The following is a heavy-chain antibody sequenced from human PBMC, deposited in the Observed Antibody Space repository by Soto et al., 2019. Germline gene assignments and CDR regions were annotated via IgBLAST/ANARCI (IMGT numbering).Heavy chain of an antibody. CDR2: IYHSGRN. V-gene: IGHV4-30-2*01. CDR1: GGSISSGGYS. J-gene: IGHJ4*02. Sequence: SETLSLTCAVSGGSISSGGYSWSWIRQPPGKGLEWIGYIYHSGRNYYNPSLKSRVTIAVDRSKNQFSLKLRSVTAADTAVYYFARGGASVGMYSYGLYYFDYWGQGTLVTAPQ. D-gene: IGHD5-18*01. CDR3: ARGGASVGMYSYGLYYFDY.